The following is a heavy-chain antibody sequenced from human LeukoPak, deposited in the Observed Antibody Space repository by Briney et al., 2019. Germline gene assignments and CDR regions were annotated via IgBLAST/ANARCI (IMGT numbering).Heavy chain of an antibody. Sequence: PGGSLRLSCAASGFTFSSYGMHWVRQAPGKGLEWVAVISYDGSNKYYADSVKGRFTISRDNSKDTLYLQMNSLRAEDTAVYYCAKSETTVTIYDAFDIWGQGTMVTVSS. V-gene: IGHV3-30*18. CDR1: GFTFSSYG. CDR2: ISYDGSNK. CDR3: AKSETTVTIYDAFDI. J-gene: IGHJ3*02. D-gene: IGHD4-17*01.